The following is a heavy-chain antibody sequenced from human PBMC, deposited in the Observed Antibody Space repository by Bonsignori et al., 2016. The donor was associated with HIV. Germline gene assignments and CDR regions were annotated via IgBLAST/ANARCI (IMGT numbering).Heavy chain of an antibody. CDR1: GGSISSYY. CDR3: ARAQYYYDNSGYYLYYFDLR. J-gene: IGHJ4*02. Sequence: QVQLQESGPGLVKPSETLSLTCTVSGGSISSYYWSWIRQPPGKGLEWIGYIYYSGSTNYNPSLKSRVAISVDTSKNQFSLKLSSVTAADTAVYYCARAQYYYDNSGYYLYYFDLRGVQGTLVHRLL. D-gene: IGHD3-22*01. V-gene: IGHV4-59*01. CDR2: IYYSGST.